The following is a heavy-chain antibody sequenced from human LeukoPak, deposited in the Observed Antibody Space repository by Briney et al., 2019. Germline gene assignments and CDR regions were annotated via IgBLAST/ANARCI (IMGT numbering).Heavy chain of an antibody. CDR3: ARDRSTMIVVVMGAFDI. V-gene: IGHV3-48*01. J-gene: IGHJ3*02. CDR1: GFTFSSYS. Sequence: PGGSLRLSCAASGFTFSSYSMNWVRQAPGKGLEWVSYISSSSSTIYYADSVEGRFTISRDNAKNSLYLQMNSLRAEDTAVYYCARDRSTMIVVVMGAFDIWGQGTMVTVSS. CDR2: ISSSSSTI. D-gene: IGHD3-22*01.